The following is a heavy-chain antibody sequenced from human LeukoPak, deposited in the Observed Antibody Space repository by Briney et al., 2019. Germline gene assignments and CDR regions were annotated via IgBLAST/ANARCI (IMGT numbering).Heavy chain of an antibody. J-gene: IGHJ4*02. Sequence: SVKVSCKASGGTFSSYAISWVRQAPGQGLEWMGGIIPIFGTANYAQKFQGRVTITADKSTSTAYMELSSLRSEDTAVYYCARGRELLYFLGYWGQGTLVTVSS. V-gene: IGHV1-69*06. CDR1: GGTFSSYA. D-gene: IGHD1-26*01. CDR2: IIPIFGTA. CDR3: ARGRELLYFLGY.